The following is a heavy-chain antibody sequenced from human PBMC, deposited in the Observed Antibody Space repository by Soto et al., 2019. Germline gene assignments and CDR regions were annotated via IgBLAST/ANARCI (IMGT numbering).Heavy chain of an antibody. Sequence: QVHLVQSGAEVKKPGASVKVSCKGSGYTFTTYGITWVRQAPGQGLEWMGWISAHNGNTNYAQKLQGRVTVTRDTGTSTADTDVRSLRSGETAVYYCARGGYGDYCGDGALVTVSS. CDR3: ARGGYGDY. CDR1: GYTFTTYG. D-gene: IGHD1-1*01. CDR2: ISAHNGNT. J-gene: IGHJ4*01. V-gene: IGHV1-18*01.